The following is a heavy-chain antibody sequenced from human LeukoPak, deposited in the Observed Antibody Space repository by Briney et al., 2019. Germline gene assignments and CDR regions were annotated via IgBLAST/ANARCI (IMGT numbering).Heavy chain of an antibody. CDR2: INPNSSGT. D-gene: IGHD2-2*01. V-gene: IGHV1-2*04. J-gene: IGHJ5*02. Sequence: ASVKVSCKASGYTFTGYYMHWVRQAPGQGLEWMGWINPNSSGTNYAQKFQGWVTMTRDTSISTAYMELSRLRSDDTAVYYCARGEDIVVVPAGTFDPWGQGTLVTVSS. CDR1: GYTFTGYY. CDR3: ARGEDIVVVPAGTFDP.